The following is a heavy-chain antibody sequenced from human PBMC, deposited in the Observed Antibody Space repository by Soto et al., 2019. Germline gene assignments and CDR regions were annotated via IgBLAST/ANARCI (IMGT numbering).Heavy chain of an antibody. CDR1: GFTFSSYA. J-gene: IGHJ6*02. CDR3: AKQQLVPYYYYYGMDV. V-gene: IGHV3-23*01. Sequence: EVQLLESGGGLVQPGGSLRLSCAASGFTFSSYAMSWVRQAPGKGLEWVSAISGSGGSTYYADSVKGRFTISRDNSKNTLYLQMTILRAEDTAVYYCAKQQLVPYYYYYGMDVWGQGTTVTVSS. D-gene: IGHD6-13*01. CDR2: ISGSGGST.